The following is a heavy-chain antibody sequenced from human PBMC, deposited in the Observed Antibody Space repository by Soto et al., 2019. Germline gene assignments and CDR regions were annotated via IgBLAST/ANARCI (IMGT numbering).Heavy chain of an antibody. D-gene: IGHD2-2*01. Sequence: ASVKVSCKASGYTFTGYYMHWVRQAPGQGLEWMGWINPNSGGTNYAQKFQGWVTMTRDTSISTAYMELSRLRSDDTAVYYCAGDPCSSTSCLPLGLAYGMDVWGQGTTVTVSS. CDR3: AGDPCSSTSCLPLGLAYGMDV. CDR2: INPNSGGT. J-gene: IGHJ6*02. CDR1: GYTFTGYY. V-gene: IGHV1-2*04.